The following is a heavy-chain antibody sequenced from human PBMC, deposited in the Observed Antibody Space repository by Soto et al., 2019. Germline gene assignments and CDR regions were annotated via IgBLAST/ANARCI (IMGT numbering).Heavy chain of an antibody. CDR3: ARRGRASYYDY. Sequence: GGSLRLSCAASGFTFSSYAMRWVRQAPGKGLEWVSAISGSGGSTYYADSVKGRFTISRDNSKNTLYLQMNSLRAEDTAVYYCARRGRASYYDYWGQGTLVTVSS. CDR2: ISGSGGST. J-gene: IGHJ4*02. D-gene: IGHD3-10*01. CDR1: GFTFSSYA. V-gene: IGHV3-23*01.